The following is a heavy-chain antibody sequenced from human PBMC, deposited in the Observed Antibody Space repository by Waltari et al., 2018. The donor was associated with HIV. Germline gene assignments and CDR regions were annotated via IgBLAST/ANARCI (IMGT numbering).Heavy chain of an antibody. V-gene: IGHV3-21*01. Sequence: EVQLVESGGGLVKPGGSLRLACTASGFTFRGYSMNWVRQAPGKGLEWISSIRSSSTYIQYADSVKGRFTISRDNAKNSLFLQMNSLRAEDTAVYYCARDWEIGNGMDVWGQGTTVTVSS. CDR3: ARDWEIGNGMDV. D-gene: IGHD1-26*01. J-gene: IGHJ6*02. CDR1: GFTFRGYS. CDR2: IRSSSTYI.